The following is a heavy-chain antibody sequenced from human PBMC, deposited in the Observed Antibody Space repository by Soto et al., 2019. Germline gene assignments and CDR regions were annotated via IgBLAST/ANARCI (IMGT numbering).Heavy chain of an antibody. V-gene: IGHV1-3*01. D-gene: IGHD3-9*01. Sequence: GASVKVSCKASGYTFTSYAMHWVRQAPGQRLEWMGWINAGNGNTKYSQKFQGRVTITRDTSASTAYMELSSLRSEDTAVYYCARMYYDILTGYSYYGMDAWGQGTTVTVSS. J-gene: IGHJ6*02. CDR2: INAGNGNT. CDR3: ARMYYDILTGYSYYGMDA. CDR1: GYTFTSYA.